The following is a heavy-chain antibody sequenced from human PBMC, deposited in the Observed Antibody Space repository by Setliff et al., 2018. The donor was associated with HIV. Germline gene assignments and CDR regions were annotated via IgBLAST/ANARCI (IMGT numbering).Heavy chain of an antibody. V-gene: IGHV3-33*01. CDR1: GFTFSTYG. J-gene: IGHJ4*02. D-gene: IGHD1-1*01. CDR2: IWYDGNTK. CDR3: ARDRANWHYFDY. Sequence: GSLRLSCSASGFTFSTYGMHWVRQAPGKGLEWVAVIWYDGNTKYYEDSVKGRFTISRDNSKKKLYLQMSSLRAEDTAVYHCARDRANWHYFDYWGQGTLVTVSS.